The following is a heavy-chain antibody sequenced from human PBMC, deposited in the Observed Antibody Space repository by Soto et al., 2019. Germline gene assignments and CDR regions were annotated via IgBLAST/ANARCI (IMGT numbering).Heavy chain of an antibody. CDR2: ISAYNGNT. V-gene: IGHV1-18*01. Sequence: ASVKVSCKASGYTFTSYGISWVRQAPGQGLEWMGWISAYNGNTNYAQKLQGRVTMTTDTSTSTVYMELRSLRSDDTAVYYCTRFYYGSGRLWGGGYYYGMDVWGQGTTVTVSS. D-gene: IGHD3-10*01. CDR1: GYTFTSYG. CDR3: TRFYYGSGRLWGGGYYYGMDV. J-gene: IGHJ6*02.